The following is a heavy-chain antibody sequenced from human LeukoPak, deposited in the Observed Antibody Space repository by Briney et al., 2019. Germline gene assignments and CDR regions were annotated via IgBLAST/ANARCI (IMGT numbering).Heavy chain of an antibody. CDR3: ARDLMSSSWYLWFDP. D-gene: IGHD6-13*01. Sequence: SETLSLTCTVSGGSISSHYWSWIRQPLGKGLEWIGYIYYSGSTNCNPSLKSRVTISVDTSKNQFSLKLSSVTAADTAVYYCARDLMSSSWYLWFDPWGQGTLVTVSS. CDR2: IYYSGST. V-gene: IGHV4-59*11. CDR1: GGSISSHY. J-gene: IGHJ5*02.